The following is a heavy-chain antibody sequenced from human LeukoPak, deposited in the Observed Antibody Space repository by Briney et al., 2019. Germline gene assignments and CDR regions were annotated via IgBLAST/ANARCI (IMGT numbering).Heavy chain of an antibody. CDR2: ISYDGSNK. CDR3: ARARGYCSSTSCYVSYYYGMDV. Sequence: GGSLRLSCAASGFTFSSYAMHWVRQAPGKGLEWGAVISYDGSNKYYADSVKGRFTISRDNSKNTLYLQMNSLRAEDTAVYYCARARGYCSSTSCYVSYYYGMDVWGQGTTVTVSS. J-gene: IGHJ6*02. V-gene: IGHV3-30-3*01. D-gene: IGHD2-2*01. CDR1: GFTFSSYA.